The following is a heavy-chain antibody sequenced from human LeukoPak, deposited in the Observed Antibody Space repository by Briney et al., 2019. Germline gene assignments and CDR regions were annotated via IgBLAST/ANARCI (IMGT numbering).Heavy chain of an antibody. D-gene: IGHD2-2*01. Sequence: PGGSLRLSCAASGFTFSHYSMNWVRQAPGKGLEWVSSIDSRSTYIYYADSVKGRFTISRYNAMNSLYLQMNSLRAEDTAVYYCARLTTSFLDYWGQGVLVTVSS. CDR1: GFTFSHYS. V-gene: IGHV3-21*01. J-gene: IGHJ4*02. CDR2: IDSRSTYI. CDR3: ARLTTSFLDY.